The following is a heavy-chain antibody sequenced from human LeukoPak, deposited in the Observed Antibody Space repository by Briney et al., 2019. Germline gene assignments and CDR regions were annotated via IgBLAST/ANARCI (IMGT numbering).Heavy chain of an antibody. CDR3: ARGKGAAGTTTIRDWFDP. CDR2: INPNSGGT. V-gene: IGHV1-2*02. J-gene: IGHJ5*02. Sequence: ASVKVSCKASGYTFTGYYMHWVRQAPGQGLEWMGWINPNSGGTNYAQKFQGRVTMTRDTSISTAYMELSRLRSDDTAVYYCARGKGAAGTTTIRDWFDPWGQGTLVTVSS. D-gene: IGHD6-13*01. CDR1: GYTFTGYY.